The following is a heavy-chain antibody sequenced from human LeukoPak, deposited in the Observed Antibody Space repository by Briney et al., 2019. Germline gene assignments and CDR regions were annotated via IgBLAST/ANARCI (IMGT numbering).Heavy chain of an antibody. D-gene: IGHD3-3*01. CDR1: GFTFSSYG. Sequence: GGSLRLSCAASGFTFSSYGMHWVRQAPGKGLEWVAFIRYDGSNKYYADSVKGRFTISRDNSKNTLYLQMNSLRAEDTAVYYCAKDRDFWSWYFDYWGQGTLVTVSS. CDR3: AKDRDFWSWYFDY. V-gene: IGHV3-30*02. J-gene: IGHJ4*02. CDR2: IRYDGSNK.